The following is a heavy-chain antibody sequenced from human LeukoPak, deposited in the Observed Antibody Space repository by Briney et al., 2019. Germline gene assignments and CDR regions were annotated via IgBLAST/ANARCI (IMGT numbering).Heavy chain of an antibody. CDR2: ISSSSSYI. CDR1: GFTFSRYS. CDR3: ARGRWLPHDY. V-gene: IGHV3-21*01. D-gene: IGHD6-19*01. Sequence: GGSLRLSCAASGFTFSRYSMNWVRQAPGKGLEWLSSISSSSSYIYYADSVKGRFTISRDNSKNTLYLQMNSLRAEDTAVYYCARGRWLPHDYWGQGTLVTVSS. J-gene: IGHJ4*02.